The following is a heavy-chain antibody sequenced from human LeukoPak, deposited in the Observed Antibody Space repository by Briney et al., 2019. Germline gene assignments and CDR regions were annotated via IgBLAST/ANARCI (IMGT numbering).Heavy chain of an antibody. CDR1: GGSLTTYY. D-gene: IGHD3-10*01. Sequence: SETLSLTCTVSGGSLTTYYWSWIRQPPGRGLEWIGYIYYTGTTNYNPSLKSRVTISIDTSKKQFSLKLTSVTAADTAIYYCARGGGGPDRWGQGTLVTVSS. J-gene: IGHJ4*02. V-gene: IGHV4-59*01. CDR2: IYYTGTT. CDR3: ARGGGGPDR.